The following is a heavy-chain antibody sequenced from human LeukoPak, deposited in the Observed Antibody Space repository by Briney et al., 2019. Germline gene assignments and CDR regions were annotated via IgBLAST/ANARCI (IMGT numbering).Heavy chain of an antibody. Sequence: SETLSLTCTVSGGSISSYYWSWIRQPPGKGLEWIGYMYRSGSTNYNPSLKSRVTISVDTSKNQFSLKLSSVTAADTAVYYCARSPTVVNTRDYFDYWGQGTLVTVSS. V-gene: IGHV4-59*01. D-gene: IGHD4-23*01. CDR3: ARSPTVVNTRDYFDY. CDR2: MYRSGST. CDR1: GGSISSYY. J-gene: IGHJ4*02.